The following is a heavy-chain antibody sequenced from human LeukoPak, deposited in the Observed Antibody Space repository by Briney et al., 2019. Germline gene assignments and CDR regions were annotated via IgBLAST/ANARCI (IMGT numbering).Heavy chain of an antibody. D-gene: IGHD3-16*01. CDR1: GFAFSNYW. CDR3: AGPDL. V-gene: IGHV3-7*03. CDR2: IKKDGSQR. Sequence: GGSLRLSCAASGFAFSNYWMNWVRQAPGKGPEWVANIKKDGSQRNYVDSVKGRFTISRDNAKNSLYLQMNNLRAEDTAVYYCAGPDLGGQGTLVTVSS. J-gene: IGHJ4*02.